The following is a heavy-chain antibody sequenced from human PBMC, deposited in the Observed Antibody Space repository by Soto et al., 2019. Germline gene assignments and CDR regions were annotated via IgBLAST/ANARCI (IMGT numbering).Heavy chain of an antibody. V-gene: IGHV1-69*02. Sequence: SVKVSCKASGGTCSSYTISWVRQAPGQGLEWMGRIIPILGIANYAQKFQGRVTITADKSTSTAYMELSSLRYEHTAVYYCLISITGPSDYMDVWGKGKTVTVS. CDR1: GGTCSSYT. CDR3: LISITGPSDYMDV. CDR2: IIPILGIA. J-gene: IGHJ6*03. D-gene: IGHD1-20*01.